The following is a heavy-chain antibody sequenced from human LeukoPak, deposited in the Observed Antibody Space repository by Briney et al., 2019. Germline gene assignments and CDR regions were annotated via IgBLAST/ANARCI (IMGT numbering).Heavy chain of an antibody. J-gene: IGHJ4*02. D-gene: IGHD6-19*01. CDR3: THSSGWTTDF. CDR1: VFSLSATAVR. CDR2: AYWNDDN. V-gene: IGHV2-5*01. Sequence: SGPTLLKPPQTLTLTCTFSVFSLSATAVRVHWIRRPPGKALEWLALAYWNDDNKYSPSLRSRLTVTKDSSKNQVVLTMTNMDPVDTATYYCTHSSGWTTDFWGQGILVTVSS.